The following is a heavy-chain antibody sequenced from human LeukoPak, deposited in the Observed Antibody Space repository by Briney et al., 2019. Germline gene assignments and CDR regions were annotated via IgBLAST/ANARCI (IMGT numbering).Heavy chain of an antibody. CDR1: GGTFRSYA. J-gene: IGHJ5*02. CDR3: ARESMTIFGVDESNWCDP. CDR2: IIPIFGTA. V-gene: IGHV1-69*05. Sequence: SVKVACKASGGTFRSYAISWVRQAPGQGLEWMVGIIPIFGTAHYAQKFQGRVTITTDQSTSTAYMELSSLRSEDTAVYYCARESMTIFGVDESNWCDPWGQGTLVTVSS. D-gene: IGHD3-3*01.